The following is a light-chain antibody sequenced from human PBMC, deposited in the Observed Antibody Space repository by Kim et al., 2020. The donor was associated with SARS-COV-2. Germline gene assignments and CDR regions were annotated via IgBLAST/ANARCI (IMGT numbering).Light chain of an antibody. V-gene: IGKV3-11*01. CDR2: DAS. CDR3: QQRSNWPRT. Sequence: EIVLTQSPAPLSLSPGERATLSCRASQSVSSYLAWYQQKPGQAPRLLIYDASNRATGIPARFSGSGSGTDFTLTISSLEPEDFAVYYCQQRSNWPRTFGGGTKVEI. J-gene: IGKJ4*01. CDR1: QSVSSY.